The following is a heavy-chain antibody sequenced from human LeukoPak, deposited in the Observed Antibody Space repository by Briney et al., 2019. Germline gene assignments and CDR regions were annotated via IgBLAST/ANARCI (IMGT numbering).Heavy chain of an antibody. J-gene: IGHJ5*02. Sequence: SETLSLTCTVSGGSISSYYWSWIRQPPGKGLVWIGYIYYSGSTNYNPSLKSRVTISVDTSKNQFSLKLSSVTAADTAVYYCARERGYCSSTSCSMGWFDPWGQGTLVTVSS. V-gene: IGHV4-59*01. D-gene: IGHD2-2*01. CDR1: GGSISSYY. CDR3: ARERGYCSSTSCSMGWFDP. CDR2: IYYSGST.